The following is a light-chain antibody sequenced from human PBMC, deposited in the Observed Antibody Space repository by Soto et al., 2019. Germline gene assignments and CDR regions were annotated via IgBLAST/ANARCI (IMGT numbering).Light chain of an antibody. V-gene: IGKV3-20*01. Sequence: EIVLTQSPGTLSLSPGDRATLSCWASQSITSTYLAWYQKKPAQAPRLLMYGVSFRATGIPDRFSGSGSGPDSTLTISRLEPEDFAVYYCQQYGSSHHPTTFGQGTRLEVK. CDR2: GVS. CDR3: QQYGSSHHPTT. CDR1: QSITSTY. J-gene: IGKJ5*01.